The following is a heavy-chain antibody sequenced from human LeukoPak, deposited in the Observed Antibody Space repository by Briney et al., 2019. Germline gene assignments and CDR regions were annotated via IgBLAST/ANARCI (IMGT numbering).Heavy chain of an antibody. J-gene: IGHJ4*02. CDR2: ISSSSSTI. CDR1: GFTFSSYS. CDR3: ARCDSSSWSDPFDY. Sequence: GGSLRLSCAASGFTFSSYSMNWVRQAPGKGLEWVSYISSSSSTIYYADSVKGRFTISRDNAKNSLYLQMNSLRAEDTAVYYCARCDSSSWSDPFDYWGQGTLVTVSS. D-gene: IGHD6-13*01. V-gene: IGHV3-48*04.